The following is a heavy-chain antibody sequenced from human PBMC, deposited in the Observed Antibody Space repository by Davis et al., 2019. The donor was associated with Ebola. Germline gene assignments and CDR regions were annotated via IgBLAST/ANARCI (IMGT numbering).Heavy chain of an antibody. CDR2: ISGSGGST. CDR1: GFTFSGYS. Sequence: GESLKISCAASGFTFSGYSINWVRQAPGKGLEWVSAISGSGGSTYYADSVKGRFTISRDNSKKTLYLQMNSLRAEDTAVYYCAKSGLSFGVVKYHYGMDVWGKGTTVTVSS. D-gene: IGHD3-3*01. J-gene: IGHJ6*04. CDR3: AKSGLSFGVVKYHYGMDV. V-gene: IGHV3-23*01.